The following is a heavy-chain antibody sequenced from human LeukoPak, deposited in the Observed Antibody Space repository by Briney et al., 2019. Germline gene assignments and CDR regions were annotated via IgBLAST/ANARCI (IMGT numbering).Heavy chain of an antibody. CDR1: GYTFTSYG. CDR2: MKPDSGNT. J-gene: IGHJ4*02. Sequence: ASVKVSCKASGYTFTSYGISWVRQAPGQGLEWMGWMKPDSGNTGYAQKFQGRVTITRNTSISTAYMELSSLRSEDTAVYYCARALSALYYYDRSGYGLDYWGQGTLVTVSS. D-gene: IGHD3-22*01. CDR3: ARALSALYYYDRSGYGLDY. V-gene: IGHV1-8*03.